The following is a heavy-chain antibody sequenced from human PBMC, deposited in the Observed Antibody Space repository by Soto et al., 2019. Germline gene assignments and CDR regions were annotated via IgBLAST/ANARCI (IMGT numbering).Heavy chain of an antibody. J-gene: IGHJ4*02. D-gene: IGHD4-17*01. Sequence: EVQLLESGGGLVQPGGSLRLSCAASGFTFSSCAMSWVRQAPGKGLEWVSAISGSGGSTYYADSVKGRFTISRDNSKNTLYLQMNSLRAEDTAVYYCAKDVKFADYGDYVSDYWGQGTLVTVSS. CDR3: AKDVKFADYGDYVSDY. V-gene: IGHV3-23*01. CDR1: GFTFSSCA. CDR2: ISGSGGST.